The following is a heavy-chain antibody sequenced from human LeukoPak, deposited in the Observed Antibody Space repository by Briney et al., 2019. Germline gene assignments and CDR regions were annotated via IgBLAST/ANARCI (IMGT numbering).Heavy chain of an antibody. Sequence: PGGSLRLSCAASGFTFSSYGMHWVRQAPGKGLEWVAVISYDGSNKYYADSVKGRFTISRDNSKNTLYLQMNSLRAEDTAVYYCARRSDADYYDSSGRPTRGSAFDIWGQGTMVTVSS. CDR2: ISYDGSNK. V-gene: IGHV3-30*03. J-gene: IGHJ3*02. CDR3: ARRSDADYYDSSGRPTRGSAFDI. D-gene: IGHD3-22*01. CDR1: GFTFSSYG.